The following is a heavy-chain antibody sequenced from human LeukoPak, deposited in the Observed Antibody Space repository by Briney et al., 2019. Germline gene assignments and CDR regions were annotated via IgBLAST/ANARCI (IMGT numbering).Heavy chain of an antibody. V-gene: IGHV3-30*04. CDR3: ARDSVYYYDSSGRDY. D-gene: IGHD3-22*01. Sequence: GRSLRLSCAASGFTFSNYAMHWVRQAPGKGLEWVAVISYDGSNQYYTDSVRGRFTISGDSSKNTLYLQMNSLRPEDTAVYYCARDSVYYYDSSGRDYWGQGTLVTVSS. CDR2: ISYDGSNQ. CDR1: GFTFSNYA. J-gene: IGHJ4*02.